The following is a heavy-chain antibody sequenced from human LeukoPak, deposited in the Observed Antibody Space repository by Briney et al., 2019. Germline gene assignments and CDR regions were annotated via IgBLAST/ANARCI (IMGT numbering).Heavy chain of an antibody. CDR3: ARDLDWSFDY. CDR2: INNSGRTI. Sequence: PGGSLRLSCAASGFTSANHAMNWVRRAPGKGLEWIAYINNSGRTIYYADSMKGRLTISRDNAKSSLYLQVNSLRAEDTAIYYCARDLDWSFDYWGQGIQVTVSS. J-gene: IGHJ4*02. V-gene: IGHV3-48*03. CDR1: GFTSANHA. D-gene: IGHD3-9*01.